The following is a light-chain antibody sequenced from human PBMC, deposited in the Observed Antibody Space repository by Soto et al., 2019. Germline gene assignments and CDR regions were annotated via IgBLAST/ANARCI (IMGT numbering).Light chain of an antibody. V-gene: IGKV2-28*01. J-gene: IGKJ3*01. CDR2: LGS. Sequence: DLVMTQSPLSLPVTPGEPASISCRSSQSLLHSNGYNYLYWYLQKPGQSPHLLIYLGSNRASGVPDRFSGSGSGTDFTLKISRVEAEDVGVYYCMQALQTSFTFGPGIKVNIK. CDR1: QSLLHSNGYNY. CDR3: MQALQTSFT.